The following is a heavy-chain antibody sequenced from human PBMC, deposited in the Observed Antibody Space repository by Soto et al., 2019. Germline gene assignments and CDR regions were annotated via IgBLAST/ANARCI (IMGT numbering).Heavy chain of an antibody. V-gene: IGHV4-4*07. CDR3: ARGYYDSSGYLFDY. J-gene: IGHJ4*02. Sequence: PSETLSLTCTVPGGSISSYYWSWIRQPAGKGLEWIGHIYSSGSTNYNPSLKSRVTMSVDTSKNQFSLKLSSVTAADTAVYYCARGYYDSSGYLFDYWGQGTLVTVSS. D-gene: IGHD3-22*01. CDR1: GGSISSYY. CDR2: IYSSGST.